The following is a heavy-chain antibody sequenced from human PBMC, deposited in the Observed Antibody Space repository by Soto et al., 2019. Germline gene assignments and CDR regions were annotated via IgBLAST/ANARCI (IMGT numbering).Heavy chain of an antibody. J-gene: IGHJ4*02. CDR1: GFTFDDYG. Sequence: EVQLVESGGGVVRPGGSLRLSCAASGFTFDDYGMSWVRQAPGKGLEWVSGINWKDGSTGYADSVKGRFTLSRDNPKNSLYLQMNSLRAEDTALYYCARSGFGELLFDYWGQGTLVTVSS. CDR3: ARSGFGELLFDY. CDR2: INWKDGST. V-gene: IGHV3-20*04. D-gene: IGHD3-10*01.